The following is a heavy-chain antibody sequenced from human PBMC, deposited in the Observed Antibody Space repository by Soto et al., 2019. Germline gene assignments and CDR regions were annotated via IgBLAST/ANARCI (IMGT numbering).Heavy chain of an antibody. CDR1: GYTFSSSY. Sequence: QVQLMQSGTEVKEPGASVNLSCKASGYTFSSSYIHWVRQAPGQGLEWMGIMNPSGDRTNYAQNFQGRVTMTRDTATSTVYMELSSLRSEDTAVYYCARGRGYSGDDIQEDGFDIWGQGTMVTVS. CDR2: MNPSGDRT. CDR3: ARGRGYSGDDIQEDGFDI. D-gene: IGHD5-12*01. J-gene: IGHJ3*02. V-gene: IGHV1-46*01.